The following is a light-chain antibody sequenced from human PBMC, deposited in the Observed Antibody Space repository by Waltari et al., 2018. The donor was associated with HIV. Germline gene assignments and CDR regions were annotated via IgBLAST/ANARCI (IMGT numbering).Light chain of an antibody. CDR3: QVADSSGTYV. CDR1: ALSKRY. J-gene: IGLJ1*01. Sequence: SYDLTQPPSVSVSPGQTARITCSGDALSKRYVYWYQQKPGQAPVMVIYRDNGRPSGIPERFSGSSSETTVTLSISGVQAEDEADYYCQVADSSGTYVFGTGTKVTVL. CDR2: RDN. V-gene: IGLV3-25*03.